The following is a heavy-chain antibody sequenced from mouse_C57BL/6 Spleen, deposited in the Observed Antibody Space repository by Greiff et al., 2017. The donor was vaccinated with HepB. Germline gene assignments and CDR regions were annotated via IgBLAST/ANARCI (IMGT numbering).Heavy chain of an antibody. CDR1: GYTFTSYW. V-gene: IGHV1-55*01. Sequence: VQLQQPGAELVKPGASVKMSCKASGYTFTSYWITGVKQRPGQGLEWIGDIYPGSGSTNYNEKFKSKATLTVDTSSSTAYMQLSSLTSEDSAVYYCARPDYYGSSYGYAMDYWGQGTSVTVSS. J-gene: IGHJ4*01. CDR3: ARPDYYGSSYGYAMDY. CDR2: IYPGSGST. D-gene: IGHD1-1*01.